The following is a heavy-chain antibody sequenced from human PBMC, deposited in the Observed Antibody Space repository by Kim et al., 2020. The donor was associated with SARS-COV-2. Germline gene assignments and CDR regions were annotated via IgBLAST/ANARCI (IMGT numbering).Heavy chain of an antibody. Sequence: SETLSLTCTVSGGSISSSSYYWGWIRQPPGKGLEWIGSIYYSGSTYYNPSLKSRVTISVDTSKNQFSLKLSSVTAADTAVYYCARRYGKREQQLVIGVTFDYWGQGTLVTVSS. D-gene: IGHD6-13*01. V-gene: IGHV4-39*01. CDR1: GGSISSSSYY. CDR3: ARRYGKREQQLVIGVTFDY. J-gene: IGHJ4*02. CDR2: IYYSGST.